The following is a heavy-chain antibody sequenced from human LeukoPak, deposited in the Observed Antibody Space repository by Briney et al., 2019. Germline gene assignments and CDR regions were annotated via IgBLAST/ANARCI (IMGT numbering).Heavy chain of an antibody. CDR2: IIPIFGTA. V-gene: IGHV1-69*06. J-gene: IGHJ4*02. CDR1: GGTFSSYA. CDR3: ARDLAVLRYFDWYDLFDY. Sequence: ASVKVSCKASGGTFSSYAISWVRQAPGQGLEWMGGIIPIFGTANYAQKFQGRVTITADKSTSTAYMELRSLRSDDTAVYYCARDLAVLRYFDWYDLFDYWGQGTLVTVSS. D-gene: IGHD3-9*01.